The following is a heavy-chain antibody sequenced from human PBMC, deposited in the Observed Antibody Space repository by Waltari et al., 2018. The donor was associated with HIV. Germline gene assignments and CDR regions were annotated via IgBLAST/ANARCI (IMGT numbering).Heavy chain of an antibody. D-gene: IGHD3-16*01. CDR2: FDPEDGET. CDR3: ATDVCVTGTPRGTCD. V-gene: IGHV1-24*01. CDR1: GILGATLC. J-gene: IGHJ4*02. Sequence: QLEQPGAVVKKPGASVRVSCKVAGILGATLCIPWVRQPPEKRLEWMGQFDPEDGETTYAQKFQGRVTMTQDTSTNTAYLELSSLRSEDTAVFYCATDVCVTGTPRGTCDWGQGTLVTVSS.